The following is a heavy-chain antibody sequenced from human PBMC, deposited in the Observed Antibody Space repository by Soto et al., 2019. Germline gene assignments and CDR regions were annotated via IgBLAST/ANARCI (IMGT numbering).Heavy chain of an antibody. CDR3: ARAQDYGDYYYYYGMDF. Sequence: QVQLVESGGGVVQPGRSLRLSCAASGFTFSSYGMHWVRQAPGKGLEWVAVVWYDGSNKYYADSVKGRFTISRDNFKNTLYLQMNSLRAKDTAVYYCARAQDYGDYYYYYGMDFWGQGTTVTVSS. J-gene: IGHJ6*02. V-gene: IGHV3-33*01. CDR2: VWYDGSNK. CDR1: GFTFSSYG. D-gene: IGHD4-17*01.